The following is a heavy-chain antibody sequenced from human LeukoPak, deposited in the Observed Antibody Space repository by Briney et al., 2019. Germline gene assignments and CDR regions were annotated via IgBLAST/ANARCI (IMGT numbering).Heavy chain of an antibody. CDR2: INRSGST. V-gene: IGHV4-34*01. CDR3: ARAPRKGIAAAGGGRYNRFDP. Sequence: TSETLSLTCAVYGGSFSGYYWSWIRQRPGKGLEWIGEINRSGSTNYNPSLKSRVTISVDTSKNQFSLKLSSVTAADTAVYYCARAPRKGIAAAGGGRYNRFDPWGQGTLVTVSS. J-gene: IGHJ5*02. CDR1: GGSFSGYY. D-gene: IGHD6-13*01.